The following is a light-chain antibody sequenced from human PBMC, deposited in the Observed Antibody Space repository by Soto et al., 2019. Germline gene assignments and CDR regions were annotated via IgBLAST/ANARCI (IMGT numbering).Light chain of an antibody. CDR2: GAS. CDR1: QSVSRSY. V-gene: IGKV3-20*01. Sequence: EIVLTQPPGTLSLSPGEGATLSCRASQSVSRSYLAWYQQKPGQAPTLLIYGASNRAAGIPDSFSGSGSGTDFTLTIIRLEAEDFAVYYCQQYAGPSPAFGQGTKVEVK. J-gene: IGKJ1*01. CDR3: QQYAGPSPA.